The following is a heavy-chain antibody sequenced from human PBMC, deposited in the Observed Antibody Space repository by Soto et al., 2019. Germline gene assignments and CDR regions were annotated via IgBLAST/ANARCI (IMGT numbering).Heavy chain of an antibody. V-gene: IGHV3-23*01. CDR3: ALGELPNYYYYYGMDV. CDR2: ISGSGGST. D-gene: IGHD3-16*01. J-gene: IGHJ6*02. Sequence: EVQLLESGGGLVQPGGSLRLSCAASGFTFSSYAMSWVRQAPGKGLEWVSAISGSGGSTYYADSVKGRFTISRDNSKNTLDLQMNSLRAEDTAVYYCALGELPNYYYYYGMDVWGQGTTVTVSS. CDR1: GFTFSSYA.